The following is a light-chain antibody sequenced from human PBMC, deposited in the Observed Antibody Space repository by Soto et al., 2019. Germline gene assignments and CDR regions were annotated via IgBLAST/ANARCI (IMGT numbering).Light chain of an antibody. Sequence: EIVLTQSPATLSLSPGERATLSCRASQSVSSYLAWYQQKPGQAPRLLIYDASNRATGIPARFSGSGSGTDFTLTISGLEPEEFAVYYCQQRSNWPPALTFGGGTKVEIK. CDR2: DAS. J-gene: IGKJ4*01. CDR1: QSVSSY. V-gene: IGKV3-11*01. CDR3: QQRSNWPPALT.